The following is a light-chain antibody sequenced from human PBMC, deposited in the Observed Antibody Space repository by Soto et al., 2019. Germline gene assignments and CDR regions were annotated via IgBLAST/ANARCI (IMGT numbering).Light chain of an antibody. Sequence: EIVLTQSPATLSLSPGDRATLSCRASQSVSSNLAWYQHKPGQAPRLLIYEASNRATGIPARFSGSGSGTDFTLTISSLEPEDFAVYYCQHRANWPLTFGGGTKVEIK. CDR1: QSVSSN. J-gene: IGKJ4*01. V-gene: IGKV3-11*01. CDR2: EAS. CDR3: QHRANWPLT.